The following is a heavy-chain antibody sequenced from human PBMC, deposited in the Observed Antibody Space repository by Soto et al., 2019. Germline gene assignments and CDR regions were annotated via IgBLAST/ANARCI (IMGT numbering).Heavy chain of an antibody. D-gene: IGHD2-21*01. Sequence: EVQLLESGGGLVQPGGSLRLSCAASGFTFSSYAMSWVRQAPGKGLEWVSAISGSGGSTYDADSVTGRFTISRDNAKNTLYLQMNSLRAEDTAVYYCANWVGIASDYWGQGTLVAVSS. V-gene: IGHV3-23*01. J-gene: IGHJ4*02. CDR2: ISGSGGST. CDR3: ANWVGIASDY. CDR1: GFTFSSYA.